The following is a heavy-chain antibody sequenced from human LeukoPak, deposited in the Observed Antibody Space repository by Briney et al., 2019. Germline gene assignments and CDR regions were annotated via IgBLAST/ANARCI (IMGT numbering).Heavy chain of an antibody. J-gene: IGHJ4*02. CDR1: GFTFSSYS. V-gene: IGHV3-21*01. Sequence: GGSLRLSCAASGFTFSSYSMNWVRQAPGKGLEWVSSISSSSSYIYYADSVKGRFTISRDNAKNSLYLQMNSLRAEDTAVYYCARDLDYGDYAYIDYWGQGTLVTVSS. CDR2: ISSSSSYI. CDR3: ARDLDYGDYAYIDY. D-gene: IGHD4-17*01.